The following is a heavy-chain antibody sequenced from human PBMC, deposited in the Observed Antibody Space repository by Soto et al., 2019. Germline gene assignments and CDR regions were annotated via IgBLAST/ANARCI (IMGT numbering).Heavy chain of an antibody. J-gene: IGHJ6*02. CDR3: ARDVFQEDV. Sequence: GGSLRLSCAASGFDVSVNLMHWVRQAPGKGLEYVSSISTNGGSTHYADSVKGRFTISRDNSKNTLYLQMNSLRAEDTAVYYCARDVFQEDVWGQGTTVTVPS. CDR2: ISTNGGST. CDR1: GFDVSVNL. V-gene: IGHV3-64*04.